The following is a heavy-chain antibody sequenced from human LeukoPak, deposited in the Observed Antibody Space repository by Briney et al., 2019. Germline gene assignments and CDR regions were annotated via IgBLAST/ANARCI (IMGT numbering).Heavy chain of an antibody. CDR2: IYTSGST. V-gene: IGHV4-61*02. Sequence: SETLSLTCTVSGGSISSGRYYWSWIRQPAGKGLEWIGRIYTSGSTNYNPSLNSPFTISVDTSKNQFSLKLSSVTAADTAVYYCARDSSSWYFDYWGQGPLVTVSS. CDR3: ARDSSSWYFDY. D-gene: IGHD6-13*01. J-gene: IGHJ4*02. CDR1: GGSISSGRYY.